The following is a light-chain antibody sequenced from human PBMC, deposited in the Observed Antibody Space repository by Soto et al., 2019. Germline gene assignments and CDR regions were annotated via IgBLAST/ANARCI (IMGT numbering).Light chain of an antibody. J-gene: IGLJ2*01. CDR2: GSD. Sequence: QSVLTQPPSASGTPGQRVTFSCSGSSSNIGGNTVNWYQQLPGTAPKLLIYGSDQRPSGVPDRFSGSKSGTSASLAISGLQSEDEADYYCAAWDASLKGPVFGGGTQMTVL. V-gene: IGLV1-44*01. CDR3: AAWDASLKGPV. CDR1: SSNIGGNT.